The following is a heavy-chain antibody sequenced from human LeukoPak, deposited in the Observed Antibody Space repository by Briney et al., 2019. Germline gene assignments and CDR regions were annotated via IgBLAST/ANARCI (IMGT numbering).Heavy chain of an antibody. CDR3: ARDWSGWDV. CDR1: GFIFSNYW. CDR2: IRQDGAAR. Sequence: GGSLRLSCATSGFIFSNYWMTWVRQVPGKGLEWVASIRQDGAARTYLDSVKGRFTISRDDAKSSLYLQMNSLRAEDTAVYYCARDWSGWDVWGKGTTVTVSS. J-gene: IGHJ6*04. V-gene: IGHV3-7*01. D-gene: IGHD3-3*01.